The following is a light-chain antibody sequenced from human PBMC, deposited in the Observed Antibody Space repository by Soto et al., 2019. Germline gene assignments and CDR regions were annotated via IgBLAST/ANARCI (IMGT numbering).Light chain of an antibody. CDR1: QSVSSN. Sequence: EIVMTQSPATLSVSPGERATLSCRASQSVSSNLAWYQQKPGQAPRLLIYGASTRATGIPARFSGSGSGTEFTLTISSLQSEDVAFYYCQQYNNCPVYTFGQGTKLEIK. CDR2: GAS. J-gene: IGKJ2*01. V-gene: IGKV3-15*01. CDR3: QQYNNCPVYT.